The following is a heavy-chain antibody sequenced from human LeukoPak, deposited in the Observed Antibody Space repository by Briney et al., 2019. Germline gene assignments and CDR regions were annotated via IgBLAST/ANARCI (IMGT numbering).Heavy chain of an antibody. V-gene: IGHV4-34*01. D-gene: IGHD2-21*02. CDR1: GGSFSGYY. J-gene: IGHJ4*02. CDR3: ARGHPLLDY. CDR2: INHSGGT. Sequence: SETLSLTCAVYGGSFSGYYWTWIRQPPGKGLEWIGEINHSGGTNYNPSLKSRVTISVDTSKNQFSLKLSSVTAADTAVYYCARGHPLLDYWGQGTLVSVSS.